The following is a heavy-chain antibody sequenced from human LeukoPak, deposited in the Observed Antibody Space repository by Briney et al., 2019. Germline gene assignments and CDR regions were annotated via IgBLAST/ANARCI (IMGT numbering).Heavy chain of an antibody. CDR1: GFTFSSYL. Sequence: PGGSLRLSCAASGFTFSSYLMSWVRQAPGKGLEWVANIKKDGSEKNYVDSAKGRFTISRDNAKNSLYLQMNSLRAEDTAVYYCARDVVVVPLYWGRGTLVTVSS. J-gene: IGHJ4*02. V-gene: IGHV3-7*04. CDR2: IKKDGSEK. CDR3: ARDVVVVPLY. D-gene: IGHD3-22*01.